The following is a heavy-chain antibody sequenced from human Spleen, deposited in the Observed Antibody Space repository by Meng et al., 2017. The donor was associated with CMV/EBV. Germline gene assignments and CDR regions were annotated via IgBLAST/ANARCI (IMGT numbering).Heavy chain of an antibody. Sequence: YSVTVYEMHWVRQAPGQGLEWMGWINPNSSGTNYAQKFQGRVTMTRDTSISTAYMELSRLRSDDTAVYYCARRLTPGYSSSWSWFDPWGQGTLVTVSS. CDR3: ARRLTPGYSSSWSWFDP. J-gene: IGHJ5*02. V-gene: IGHV1-2*02. CDR1: YSVTVYE. D-gene: IGHD6-13*01. CDR2: INPNSSGT.